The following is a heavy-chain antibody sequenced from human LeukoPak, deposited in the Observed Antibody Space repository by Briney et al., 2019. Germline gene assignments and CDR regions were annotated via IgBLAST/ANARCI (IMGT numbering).Heavy chain of an antibody. Sequence: SETLSLTCTVSGGSISTSSYYWGWIRQPPGERLEWIGSIYFSGNTHFNPYLKSRVAISVDTTKTQFSFSLDSVTGEDTAVYYCARQVRYFEWVGYFDLWGRGTLVTVSS. CDR1: GGSISTSSYY. V-gene: IGHV4-39*01. CDR3: ARQVRYFEWVGYFDL. CDR2: IYFSGNT. D-gene: IGHD3-9*01. J-gene: IGHJ2*01.